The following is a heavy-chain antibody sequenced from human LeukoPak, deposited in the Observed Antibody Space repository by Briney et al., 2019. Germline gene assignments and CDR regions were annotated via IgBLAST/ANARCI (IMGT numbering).Heavy chain of an antibody. Sequence: GGSLRLSCAASGFTFSSYSMNWVRQAPGKGLEWVSYISSSSSTIYYADSVKGRFTISRDNAKNSLYLQMNSLRAEDTAVYYCARERYYDSSGYLDYWGQGTLVTVSS. D-gene: IGHD3-22*01. CDR1: GFTFSSYS. CDR3: ARERYYDSSGYLDY. CDR2: ISSSSSTI. J-gene: IGHJ4*02. V-gene: IGHV3-48*01.